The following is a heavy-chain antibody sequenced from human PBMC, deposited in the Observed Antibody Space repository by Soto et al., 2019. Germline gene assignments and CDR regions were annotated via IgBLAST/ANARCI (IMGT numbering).Heavy chain of an antibody. Sequence: GGSLRLSCAASGFTFSSYWMSWVRQAPGKGLEWVANIKQDGSEKYYVDSVKGRFTISRDNAKNSLYLQMNSLRAEDTAVYYCARSPTVTTPFTPYYYYYYYYMDVWGKGTTVTVSS. J-gene: IGHJ6*03. CDR1: GFTFSSYW. V-gene: IGHV3-7*01. CDR3: ARSPTVTTPFTPYYYYYYYYMDV. D-gene: IGHD4-17*01. CDR2: IKQDGSEK.